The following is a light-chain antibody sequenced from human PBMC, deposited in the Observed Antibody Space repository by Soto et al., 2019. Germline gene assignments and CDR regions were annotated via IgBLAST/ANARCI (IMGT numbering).Light chain of an antibody. CDR3: GTWDSSLSAYV. CDR2: ENN. V-gene: IGLV1-51*02. Sequence: QSVLTQPPSVSAAPGQKGTISCSGSRSNIGNNYVSWYQQLPGTAPKLLIYENNKRPAGIPDRFSGSKSGTSATLGITGLQTGDEADYYCGTWDSSLSAYVFGTGTELTVL. CDR1: RSNIGNNY. J-gene: IGLJ1*01.